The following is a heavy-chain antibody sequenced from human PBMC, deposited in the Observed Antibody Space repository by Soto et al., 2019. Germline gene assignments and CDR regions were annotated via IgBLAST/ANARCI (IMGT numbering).Heavy chain of an antibody. CDR3: ARGRIPSAIFDWFDP. J-gene: IGHJ5*02. D-gene: IGHD2-2*01. V-gene: IGHV3-33*01. CDR2: IWSDGSTE. Sequence: GGSLRLSCAASGFTFDRYGMHWVRQAPGKGLEWVAVIWSDGSTEYYADSVKGRFTISRDNSKNTMYLQMNSLRGEDTGVYYCARGRIPSAIFDWFDPWGQGTLLTVSS. CDR1: GFTFDRYG.